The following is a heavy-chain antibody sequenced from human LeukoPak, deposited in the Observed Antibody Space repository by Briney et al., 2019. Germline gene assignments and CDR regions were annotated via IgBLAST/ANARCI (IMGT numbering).Heavy chain of an antibody. CDR3: VRGNSVTTSRRIRYNWFDP. V-gene: IGHV4-34*01. CDR2: INHSGST. J-gene: IGHJ5*02. Sequence: SETLSLTCAVYGGSFSGYYWSWIRQPPGKGLEWIGEINHSGSTNYNPSLKSRVTISVDTSKNQFSLKLSSVTAADTAVYYCVRGNSVTTSRRIRYNWFDPWGQGTLVTVSS. D-gene: IGHD4-17*01. CDR1: GGSFSGYY.